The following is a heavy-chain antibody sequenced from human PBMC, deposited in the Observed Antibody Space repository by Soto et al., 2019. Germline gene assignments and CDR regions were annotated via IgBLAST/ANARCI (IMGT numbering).Heavy chain of an antibody. D-gene: IGHD3-10*01. J-gene: IGHJ4*02. CDR1: GFVFKDSS. CDR2: IRDRPFSYAT. V-gene: IGHV3-73*01. CDR3: TRLISAAQDY. Sequence: EVLLVESGGGLVQPGGSLKLSCAASGFVFKDSSIHWVRQASGKGLEWVGRIRDRPFSYATDYAASVKGRLTISRDDSTNTAYLHMNSLKTEDTAIYYCTRLISAAQDYWGQGTLVTVS.